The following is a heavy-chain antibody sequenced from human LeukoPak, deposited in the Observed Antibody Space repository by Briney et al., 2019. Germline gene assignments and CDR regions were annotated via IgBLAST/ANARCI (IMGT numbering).Heavy chain of an antibody. V-gene: IGHV3-43D*03. CDR3: AKDIAPSKYYYDSSGYSYYCYGLDV. Sequence: GGSLRLSCAASGFTFDDYAMHWVRQAPGKGLEWVSLISWDGSTTYYADSVKGRFTISRDNSKNSLYLEMNSLRGVDAALYYCAKDIAPSKYYYDSSGYSYYCYGLDVWGQGTTVTVSS. J-gene: IGHJ6*02. D-gene: IGHD3-22*01. CDR2: ISWDGSTT. CDR1: GFTFDDYA.